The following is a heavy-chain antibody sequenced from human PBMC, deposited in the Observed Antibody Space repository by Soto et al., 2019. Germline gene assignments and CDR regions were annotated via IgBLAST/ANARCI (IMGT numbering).Heavy chain of an antibody. CDR1: GFSLSTSGVG. D-gene: IGHD2-2*03. CDR3: AHSLDIVLVPAAIPFDY. V-gene: IGHV2-5*02. Sequence: QDTLKESGPTLVKPTQTLTVTCTFSGFSLSTSGVGVGWIRQPPGTSLEWLAPTYWDDDKRYSPSLKSRATITNATSKAQVVRTMSNMDPVDTATYYCAHSLDIVLVPAAIPFDYRGQGTLVTDSS. J-gene: IGHJ4*02. CDR2: TYWDDDK.